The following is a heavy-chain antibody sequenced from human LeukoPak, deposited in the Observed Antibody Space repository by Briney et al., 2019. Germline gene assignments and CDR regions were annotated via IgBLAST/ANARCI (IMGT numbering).Heavy chain of an antibody. Sequence: ASVKVSCKASGYTFSSYGISWLRQAPGQGLEWMGWISADNGNTNYVQKFQGRVTMTTDTSTSTAYMELRSLRSDDTAVYYCARALYHTFDYWGQGTLVTVSS. CDR3: ARALYHTFDY. J-gene: IGHJ4*02. CDR2: ISADNGNT. V-gene: IGHV1-18*01. CDR1: GYTFSSYG. D-gene: IGHD2-2*01.